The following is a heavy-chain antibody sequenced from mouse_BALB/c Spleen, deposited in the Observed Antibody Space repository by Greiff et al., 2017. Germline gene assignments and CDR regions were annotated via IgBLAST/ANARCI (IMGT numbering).Heavy chain of an antibody. Sequence: EVKLMESGPELVKPGASMKISCKASGYSFTGYTMNWVKQSHGKNLEWIGLINPYNGGTSYNQKFKGKATLTVDKSSSTAYMELLSLTSEDSAVYYCARYGSYYYGSSGYFDVWGAGTTVTVSS. V-gene: IGHV1-18*01. CDR2: INPYNGGT. D-gene: IGHD1-1*01. CDR1: GYSFTGYT. CDR3: ARYGSYYYGSSGYFDV. J-gene: IGHJ1*01.